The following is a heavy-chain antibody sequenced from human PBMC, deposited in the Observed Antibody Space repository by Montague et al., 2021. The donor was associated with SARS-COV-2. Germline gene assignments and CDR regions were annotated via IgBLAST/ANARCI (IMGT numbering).Heavy chain of an antibody. CDR3: AKEIIEVAADWYFDL. J-gene: IGHJ2*01. D-gene: IGHD6-19*01. CDR1: GFTFSSYG. V-gene: IGHV3-33*06. CDR2: IWYDGSNK. Sequence: SLRLSCAASGFTFSSYGMHWVRQAPGKGLEWVAVIWYDGSNKYYADSVKGRFTISRDNSKSTLYLQMNSLRAEGAAVYYCAKEIIEVAADWYFDLWGRGTLVTVSS.